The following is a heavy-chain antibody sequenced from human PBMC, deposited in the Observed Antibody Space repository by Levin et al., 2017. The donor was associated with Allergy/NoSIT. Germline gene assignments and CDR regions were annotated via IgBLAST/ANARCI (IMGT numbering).Heavy chain of an antibody. CDR3: AREIAARHTLHDYGMDV. D-gene: IGHD6-6*01. V-gene: IGHV1-2*02. CDR2: INPNSGGT. J-gene: IGHJ6*02. CDR1: GNTFTDYY. Sequence: ASVKVSCKASGNTFTDYYMYWVRQAPGQGLEWMGWINPNSGGTNYAQKFRGRVTMSRDTSISTAYMELRRLTSDDTAVYYCAREIAARHTLHDYGMDVWGQGTTVTVSS.